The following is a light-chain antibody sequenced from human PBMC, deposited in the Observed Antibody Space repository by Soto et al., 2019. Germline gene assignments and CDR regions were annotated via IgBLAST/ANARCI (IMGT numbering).Light chain of an antibody. CDR2: DAS. CDR1: QSISGW. V-gene: IGKV1-5*01. CDR3: QQYSSYSS. Sequence: DIPMTQSPFTLSASVGDRVTITCRASQSISGWLAWYQQKPGRPPNLLISDASSLESGVPSRFSGSGSGTEFTLTISGLQPDDFATYYCQQYSSYSSFGQGTKLEIK. J-gene: IGKJ2*01.